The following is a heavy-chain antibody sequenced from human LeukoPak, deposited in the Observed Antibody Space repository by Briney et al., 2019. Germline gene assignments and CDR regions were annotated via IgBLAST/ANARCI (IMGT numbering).Heavy chain of an antibody. V-gene: IGHV3-74*03. CDR2: IYSDGSSY. J-gene: IGHJ4*02. CDR3: ARGGGVFGPLGL. D-gene: IGHD1-7*01. CDR1: GFTFSSYW. Sequence: GGSLRLFCAASGFTFSSYWMHWVRQAPGKGLVWVSRIYSDGSSYTADSVKGRFTISRDNAKDTLYLQMNSLRVEDTAVYYCARGGGVFGPLGLRGQGTLVTVSS.